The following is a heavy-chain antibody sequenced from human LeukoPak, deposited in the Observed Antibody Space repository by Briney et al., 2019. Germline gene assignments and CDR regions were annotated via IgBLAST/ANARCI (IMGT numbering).Heavy chain of an antibody. CDR2: INPDSGGT. D-gene: IGHD6-19*01. V-gene: IGHV1-2*02. CDR1: GYTFTGYY. J-gene: IGHJ4*02. CDR3: ARERAVAGRNLGY. Sequence: ASVNVSCKASGYTFTGYYMHWVRQAPGQGLEWMGWINPDSGGTNYAQKFQGRVTMTRDTSISTAYMELSRLRSHDTAVYFCARERAVAGRNLGYWGQGTLVTVSS.